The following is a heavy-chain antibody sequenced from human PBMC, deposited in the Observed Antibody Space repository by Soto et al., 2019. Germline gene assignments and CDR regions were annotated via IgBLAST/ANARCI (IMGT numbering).Heavy chain of an antibody. V-gene: IGHV3-7*04. CDR1: GFTFSSYW. J-gene: IGHJ4*02. D-gene: IGHD4-17*01. CDR3: ARDLASTTIPNY. CDR2: IKQGGREK. Sequence: EVQLVESGGDLVQPGGSLRLSCAASGFTFSSYWMRWVRQAPGKGLEWVANIKQGGREKYYVDSVKGRFTISRDNAKNSLYLQMNSLTAEDTAVYYCARDLASTTIPNYWGQGTLVTVSS.